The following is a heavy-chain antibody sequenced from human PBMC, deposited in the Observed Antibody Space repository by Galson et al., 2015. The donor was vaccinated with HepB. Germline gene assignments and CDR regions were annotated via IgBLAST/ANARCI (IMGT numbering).Heavy chain of an antibody. J-gene: IGHJ4*02. CDR1: GFTFSSYN. CDR3: ARDILKTSMLTRFDY. V-gene: IGHV3-21*01. D-gene: IGHD5-18*01. CDR2: ISSSGSYK. Sequence: SLRLSCAASGFTFSSYNMNWVRQAPGKGLEWVSSISSSGSYKYYADSVKGRFTISRDNAKNSLYLQMSSLRAEDTAVYYCARDILKTSMLTRFDYWGQGTLVTVSS.